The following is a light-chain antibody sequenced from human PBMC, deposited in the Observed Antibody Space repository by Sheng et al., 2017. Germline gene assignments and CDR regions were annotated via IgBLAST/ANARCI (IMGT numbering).Light chain of an antibody. CDR2: ATS. CDR1: QSVSSRF. Sequence: DILLTQSPGTLSLSPGERATLSCRASQSVSSRFFAWYQQKPGQTPRLLMYATSTRATGVPDRFSGSGSGTDFTLTINTLEPEDFAVYYCLQHGGSPYSFGQG. V-gene: IGKV3-20*01. J-gene: IGKJ2*03. CDR3: LQHGGSPYS.